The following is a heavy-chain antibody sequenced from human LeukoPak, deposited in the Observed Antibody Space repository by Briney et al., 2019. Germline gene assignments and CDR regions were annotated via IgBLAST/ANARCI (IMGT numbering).Heavy chain of an antibody. CDR2: MNPNSGNT. CDR1: GYTFTSYD. J-gene: IGHJ3*02. CDR3: ARGSVLLWFGESRNAFDI. V-gene: IGHV1-8*01. D-gene: IGHD3-10*01. Sequence: ASVKVSCKASGYTFTSYDINWVRQATGQGLEWMGWMNPNSGNTGYAQKFQGRVTMTRNTSISTAYMELSSLRSEDTAVYYCARGSVLLWFGESRNAFDIWGQGTMVTVSS.